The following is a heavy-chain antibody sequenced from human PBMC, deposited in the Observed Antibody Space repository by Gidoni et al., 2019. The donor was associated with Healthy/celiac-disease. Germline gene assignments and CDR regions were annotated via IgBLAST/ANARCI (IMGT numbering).Heavy chain of an antibody. D-gene: IGHD6-13*01. CDR1: GGSFSGYY. J-gene: IGHJ6*02. CDR3: LRGAAAGYHYGMDV. V-gene: IGHV4-34*01. Sequence: QVQLQQWGAGLLKPSETLYLTCAVHGGSFSGYYWSWIRQPPGKGLEWIGEINHSGSTNYNPSLKSRVTISVDTSKNQFSLKLSSVTAADTAVYYCLRGAAAGYHYGMDVWGQGTTVTVSS. CDR2: INHSGST.